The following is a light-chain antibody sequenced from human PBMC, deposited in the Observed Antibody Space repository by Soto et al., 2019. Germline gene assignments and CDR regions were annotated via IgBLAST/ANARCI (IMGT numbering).Light chain of an antibody. V-gene: IGKV1-39*01. Sequence: GDRVIITCRASQTIRNNLHWYQQKPGKAPNLLIYTASSLQSGVTSRFSGSGSGTDFTLTISSLQPEDFATYYCQQSDTMPRTFGGGTKVEIK. CDR1: QTIRNN. CDR2: TAS. CDR3: QQSDTMPRT. J-gene: IGKJ4*01.